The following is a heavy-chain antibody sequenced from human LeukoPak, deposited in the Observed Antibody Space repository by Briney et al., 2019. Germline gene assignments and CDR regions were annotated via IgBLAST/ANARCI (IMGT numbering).Heavy chain of an antibody. Sequence: ASVKVSCKASGYTFSGYYIHWVRQAPGRGLEWMGWINPNSGVINFAQKFQGRVTMTRDTSISTAYMELSSLRSDDTAVYYCAREGGPTNYFGLDVWGQGTTVTVSS. CDR2: INPNSGVI. CDR1: GYTFSGYY. CDR3: AREGGPTNYFGLDV. J-gene: IGHJ6*02. V-gene: IGHV1-2*02. D-gene: IGHD1-26*01.